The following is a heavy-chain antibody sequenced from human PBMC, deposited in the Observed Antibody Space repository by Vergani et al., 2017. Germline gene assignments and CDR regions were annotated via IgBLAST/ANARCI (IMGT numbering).Heavy chain of an antibody. J-gene: IGHJ6*02. Sequence: QVQLVQSGAEVKKPGSSVKVSCKASGGTFSSYAISWVRQAPGQGLEWMGRIIPIFGTANYAQKFQGRVTITADESTSIAYMELSSLRSEDTAVYYCAGPGGWAVFSPSPYGMDVWGQGTTVTVSS. V-gene: IGHV1-69*18. CDR1: GGTFSSYA. CDR2: IIPIFGTA. D-gene: IGHD3-16*01. CDR3: AGPGGWAVFSPSPYGMDV.